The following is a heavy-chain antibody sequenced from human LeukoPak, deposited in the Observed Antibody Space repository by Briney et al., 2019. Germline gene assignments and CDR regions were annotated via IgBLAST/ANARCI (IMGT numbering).Heavy chain of an antibody. J-gene: IGHJ6*03. CDR2: IIPILGTA. V-gene: IGHV1-69*05. D-gene: IGHD7-27*01. CDR3: ASRSDWGSLYYYYMDV. Sequence: SVKVSCKASGGTFSSYAISWVRQAPGQGLEWMGGIIPILGTANYAQKFQGRVTITTDESTSTAYMELSSLRSEDTAVYYCASRSDWGSLYYYYMDVWGKGTTVTVSS. CDR1: GGTFSSYA.